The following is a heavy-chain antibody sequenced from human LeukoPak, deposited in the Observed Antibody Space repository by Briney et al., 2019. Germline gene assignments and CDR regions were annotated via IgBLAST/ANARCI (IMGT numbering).Heavy chain of an antibody. CDR1: GYSFTSYW. CDR3: ASTNPDGYNVDY. J-gene: IGHJ4*02. V-gene: IGHV5-51*01. CDR2: IYPGDSKT. Sequence: GESLKISCKASGYSFTSYWIGWVRQVPGKGLEWMGIIYPGDSKTRYGPSFQGQVTISADKSITTAYLKWSSLKASDTAMYYCASTNPDGYNVDYWGQGTLVTVSS. D-gene: IGHD5-24*01.